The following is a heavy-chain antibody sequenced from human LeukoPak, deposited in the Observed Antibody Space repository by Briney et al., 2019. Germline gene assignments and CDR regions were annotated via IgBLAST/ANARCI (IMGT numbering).Heavy chain of an antibody. CDR3: ARDWYYYDSWWAFDI. J-gene: IGHJ3*02. CDR2: ISSSGSTI. Sequence: GGSLRLSCAASGFTFSSYEMNWVRQAPGKGLEWVSYISSSGSTIYYADSVKGRFTISRDNAKNSLYLQMNSLRAEDTAVYYCARDWYYYDSWWAFDIWGQGTMVTVSS. D-gene: IGHD3-22*01. CDR1: GFTFSSYE. V-gene: IGHV3-48*03.